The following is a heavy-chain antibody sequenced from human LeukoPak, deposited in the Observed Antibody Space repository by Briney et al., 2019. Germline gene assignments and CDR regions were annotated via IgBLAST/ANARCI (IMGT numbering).Heavy chain of an antibody. CDR1: TYSFSDYW. CDR2: IYPGDSDT. V-gene: IGHV5-51*01. Sequence: GESLKISCKGSTYSFSDYWIGWVRQMPGKGLEWVVIIYPGDSDTRYSPSFQGQVTISAEKSISTAYLQWSSLQASDTAMYYCTRLIGSGWYFDYWGQGTLVTVSS. D-gene: IGHD3-10*01. J-gene: IGHJ4*02. CDR3: TRLIGSGWYFDY.